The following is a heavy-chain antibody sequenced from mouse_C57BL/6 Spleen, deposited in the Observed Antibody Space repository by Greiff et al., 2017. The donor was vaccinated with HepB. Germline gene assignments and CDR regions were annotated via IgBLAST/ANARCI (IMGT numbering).Heavy chain of an antibody. CDR2: INPNYGTT. D-gene: IGHD4-1*01. J-gene: IGHJ3*01. V-gene: IGHV1-39*01. Sequence: VQLQQSGPELVKPGASVKISCKASGYSFTDYNMNWVKQSNGKSLVWIGVINPNYGTTSYNQKFKGKATLTVDQSSSTAYMQLNSLTSEDSAVYYCAREERHEDWDENFAYWGQGTLVTVSA. CDR1: GYSFTDYN. CDR3: AREERHEDWDENFAY.